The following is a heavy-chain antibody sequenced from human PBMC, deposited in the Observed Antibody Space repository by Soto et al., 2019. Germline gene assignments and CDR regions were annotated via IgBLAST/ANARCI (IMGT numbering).Heavy chain of an antibody. CDR3: ARDLGLRSAGDLYSNYMDV. CDR2: IDHSGST. V-gene: IGHV4-34*01. CDR1: GGSFSGYY. D-gene: IGHD4-17*01. Sequence: PSETLSLTCAVYGGSFSGYYWNWIRQPPGKGLEWIGEIDHSGSTKYNPSLKSRVTISVDTSKNQFSLKVSSVTAADTAVYYCARDLGLRSAGDLYSNYMDVSDKATTVTVS. J-gene: IGHJ6*03.